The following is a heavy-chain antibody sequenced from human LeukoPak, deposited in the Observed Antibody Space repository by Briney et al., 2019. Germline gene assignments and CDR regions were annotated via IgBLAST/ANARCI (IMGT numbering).Heavy chain of an antibody. CDR2: IKQDGSEK. V-gene: IGHV3-7*03. J-gene: IGHJ4*02. D-gene: IGHD2-15*01. CDR3: ASTQTFDY. Sequence: PGGSLRLSCVVSGFTFSNYWMSWVRQAPGKGLEWVANIKQDGSEKNYVDSVKGQFTISRDNAKNSLFLQLDSLRAEDTAVYYCASTQTFDYWGQGTLVTVSS. CDR1: GFTFSNYW.